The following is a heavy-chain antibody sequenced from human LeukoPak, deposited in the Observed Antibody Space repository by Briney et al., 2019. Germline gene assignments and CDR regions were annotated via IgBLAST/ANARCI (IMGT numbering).Heavy chain of an antibody. V-gene: IGHV3-74*01. Sequence: GGSLRLSCAASGFTFSSSWMHWVRQAPGKGLVWVSRINSDGSGTTYADSVKGRFTISRDNAKNTLYLQMNSLRAEDTAVYYCAKKWSGDYDSSDVNDAFPIWGQGTMVTVSS. D-gene: IGHD3-22*01. CDR1: GFTFSSSW. CDR3: AKKWSGDYDSSDVNDAFPI. J-gene: IGHJ3*02. CDR2: INSDGSGT.